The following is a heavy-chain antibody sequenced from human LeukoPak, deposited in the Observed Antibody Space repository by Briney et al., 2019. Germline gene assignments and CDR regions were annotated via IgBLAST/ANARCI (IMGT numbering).Heavy chain of an antibody. CDR1: GASIRSYY. V-gene: IGHV4-59*08. D-gene: IGHD6-19*01. Sequence: SETLSLTCTVSGASIRSYYWSWIRQPPGKGLEWIGHMYFGGSTNYNPSLKSRVTISVDTSKNVFSLKLSSATAADTAVYYCVRTYSIGWSTGIFDTWGQGTMVTVSS. CDR2: MYFGGST. CDR3: VRTYSIGWSTGIFDT. J-gene: IGHJ3*02.